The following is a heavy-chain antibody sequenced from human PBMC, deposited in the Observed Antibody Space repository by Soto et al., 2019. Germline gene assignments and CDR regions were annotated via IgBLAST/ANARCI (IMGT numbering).Heavy chain of an antibody. V-gene: IGHV4-30-2*01. CDR3: SRVPSP. Sequence: QLQLQESGSGLVKPSQTLTLTWAVSGGSSSSGGYSWSWIRQPPGKGLEWIGYIYHSGSTYYNPSLKSRLTISIDRSKNQFSLKLSSVTAADTAVYYCSRVPSPWGQGTLVTVSS. J-gene: IGHJ5*02. CDR1: GGSSSSGGYS. CDR2: IYHSGST.